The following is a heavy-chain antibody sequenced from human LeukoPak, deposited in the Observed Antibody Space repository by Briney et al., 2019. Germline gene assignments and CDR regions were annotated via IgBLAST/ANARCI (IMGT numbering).Heavy chain of an antibody. V-gene: IGHV3-23*01. CDR2: FSETNSRI. J-gene: IGHJ4*01. CDR3: AKVVQTGNSMFDY. Sequence: SGGSLRLSCAASGFTFSSFAMSWVRQAPGKGLEWVSGFSETNSRIYYADSVKGWFTISRDNSRNTLYLQMNSLGVEDTAIYFCAKVVQTGNSMFDYWGQGALVTVSS. CDR1: GFTFSSFA. D-gene: IGHD2/OR15-2a*01.